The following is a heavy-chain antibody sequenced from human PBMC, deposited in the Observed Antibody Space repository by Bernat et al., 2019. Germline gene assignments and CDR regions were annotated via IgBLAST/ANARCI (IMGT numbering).Heavy chain of an antibody. V-gene: IGHV3-30*18. CDR3: AKDGWGEAPDTDY. CDR1: GFTFSSYG. J-gene: IGHJ4*02. D-gene: IGHD6-19*01. Sequence: QVQLVESGGGVVQPGRSLRLSCAASGFTFSSYGMHWVRQAPGKGLEWVAFITYDGNNKYYTDSVKGRFTISRDSPKNTLYLQMNSLGAEDTAVYYCAKDGWGEAPDTDYWGQGTLVTVSS. CDR2: ITYDGNNK.